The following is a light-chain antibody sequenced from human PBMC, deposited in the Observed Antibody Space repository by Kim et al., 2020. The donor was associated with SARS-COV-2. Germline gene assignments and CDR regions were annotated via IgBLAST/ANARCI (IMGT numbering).Light chain of an antibody. Sequence: QSVLTQPPSASGTPGQRVTISCSGSSSNIGSNYVYWYQQLPGTAPKLLFYRNNQRPSGVPDRFSGSKSGTSASLAISGLRSEDEADYYCAAWDDSLSGWVFGGGTQLTVL. V-gene: IGLV1-47*01. J-gene: IGLJ3*02. CDR1: SSNIGSNY. CDR2: RNN. CDR3: AAWDDSLSGWV.